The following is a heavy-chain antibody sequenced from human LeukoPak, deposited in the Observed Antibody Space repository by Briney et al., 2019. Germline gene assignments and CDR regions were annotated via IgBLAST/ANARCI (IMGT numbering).Heavy chain of an antibody. CDR1: GFTFSSYW. CDR3: ARDLRIAVASY. D-gene: IGHD6-19*01. J-gene: IGHJ4*02. Sequence: PGGSLRLSCAASGFTFSSYWMSWVRQAPGKGLEWVANIKQDGSEKYYVDSVKGRFTNSRDNAKNSLYLQMNSLRAEDTAVYYCARDLRIAVASYWGQGTLVTVSS. CDR2: IKQDGSEK. V-gene: IGHV3-7*01.